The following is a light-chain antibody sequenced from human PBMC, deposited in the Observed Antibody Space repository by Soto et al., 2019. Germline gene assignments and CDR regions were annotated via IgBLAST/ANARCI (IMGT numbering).Light chain of an antibody. CDR1: SSDVGGYNY. Sequence: QSVLTQPASVSGSPGQSITISCSGTSSDVGGYNYVSWYQQHPGKAPKLMIYEVSNRPSGVSNRFSGSKSGNTASLTIFGLQAEDEAVYYCCSYAGPSTFVIFGGGTKLTVL. J-gene: IGLJ2*01. CDR3: CSYAGPSTFVI. V-gene: IGLV2-23*02. CDR2: EVS.